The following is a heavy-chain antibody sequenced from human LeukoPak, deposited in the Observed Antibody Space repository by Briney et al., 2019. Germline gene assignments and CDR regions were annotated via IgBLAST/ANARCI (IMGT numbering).Heavy chain of an antibody. CDR3: AKSLLPIVVVPAAIAD. V-gene: IGHV3-30*18. J-gene: IGHJ4*02. CDR1: GFTFSVYG. CDR2: ISYDGSNA. Sequence: GSLRLSCAASGFTFSVYGMQWVRQAPGKGLEWVAIISYDGSNAYYGDSVKGRFTISRDNSKNTVYLQMNSLRAEDTAVYYCAKSLLPIVVVPAAIADWGQGTLVTVSS. D-gene: IGHD2-2*02.